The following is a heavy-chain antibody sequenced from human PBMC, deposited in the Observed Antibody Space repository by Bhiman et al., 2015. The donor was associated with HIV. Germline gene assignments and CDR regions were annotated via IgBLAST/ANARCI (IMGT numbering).Heavy chain of an antibody. CDR3: AKASVVGATKPHYYYMDV. J-gene: IGHJ6*03. Sequence: QVQLVESGGGVVQPGRSLRLSCAASGFTFSSYGMHWVRQAPGKGLEWVAVISYDGSNKYYADSVKGRFTISRDNSKNTLYLQMNSLRAEDTAVYYCAKASVVGATKPHYYYMDVWGKGTTVTVSS. V-gene: IGHV3-30*18. CDR2: ISYDGSNK. CDR1: GFTFSSYG. D-gene: IGHD1-26*01.